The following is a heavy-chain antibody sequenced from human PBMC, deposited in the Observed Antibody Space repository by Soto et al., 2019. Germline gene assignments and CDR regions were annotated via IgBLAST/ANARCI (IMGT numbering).Heavy chain of an antibody. D-gene: IGHD3-22*01. J-gene: IGHJ4*02. V-gene: IGHV3-30*18. Sequence: GGSLRLSCAASGFTFSDYGLHWVRQAPGKGPEWLAVISYDGTTQHYADSVKCRFTISRDNFKNTLHLQINSLRGEDTAVYYCVKSEDDSSAYVGYFDYWGQGTMVTVSS. CDR1: GFTFSDYG. CDR3: VKSEDDSSAYVGYFDY. CDR2: ISYDGTTQ.